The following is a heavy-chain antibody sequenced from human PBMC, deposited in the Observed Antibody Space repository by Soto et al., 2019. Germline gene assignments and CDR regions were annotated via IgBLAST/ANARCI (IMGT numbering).Heavy chain of an antibody. D-gene: IGHD4-17*01. CDR3: ARLFLDYGDPYYFDY. V-gene: IGHV4-39*01. J-gene: IGHJ4*02. CDR2: IYYSGST. CDR1: GGSISSSSYY. Sequence: SETLSLTCTVSGGSISSSSYYWGWIRQPPGKGLEWIGSIYYSGSTYYNPSLKSRVTISVDTSKNQFSLKLSSVTAADTAVYYCARLFLDYGDPYYFDYWGQGTLVTVSS.